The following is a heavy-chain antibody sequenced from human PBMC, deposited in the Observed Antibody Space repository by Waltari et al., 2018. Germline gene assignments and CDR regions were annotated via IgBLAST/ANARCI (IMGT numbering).Heavy chain of an antibody. Sequence: EVQLVQSGAEVKRPGATVKISCKISGSTFSDYYIHWVQQAPGKGLQWLGLVDPEDGEAIYAEKFRGRVTITADTSTDTAYMELSSLRSEDTAVYYCATSYGSGTSGWLDPWGQGTLVSVSP. J-gene: IGHJ5*02. V-gene: IGHV1-69-2*01. CDR2: VDPEDGEA. CDR1: GSTFSDYY. CDR3: ATSYGSGTSGWLDP. D-gene: IGHD3-10*01.